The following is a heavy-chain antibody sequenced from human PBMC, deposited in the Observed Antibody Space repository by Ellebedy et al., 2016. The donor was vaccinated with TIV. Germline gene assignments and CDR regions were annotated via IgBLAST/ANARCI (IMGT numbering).Heavy chain of an antibody. J-gene: IGHJ4*02. V-gene: IGHV1-18*01. CDR1: GHTFSSYG. D-gene: IGHD6-19*01. Sequence: GPSVKVSCKASGHTFSSYGFSWVRQAPGQGPEWMGWISAYNGNTNYAQKLQGRVTMTTDTSTSTAYMELRSLRSDDTAVYYCARDPHWSSGWFRSVAEDRHFDYWGQGTLVTVSS. CDR2: ISAYNGNT. CDR3: ARDPHWSSGWFRSVAEDRHFDY.